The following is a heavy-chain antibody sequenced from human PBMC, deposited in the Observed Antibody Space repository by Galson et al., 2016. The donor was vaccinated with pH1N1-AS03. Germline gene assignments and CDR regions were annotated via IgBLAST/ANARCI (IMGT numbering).Heavy chain of an antibody. CDR2: IIPIFGSS. Sequence: QSGAEVKKPGASVKVSCKASGGTFNKYAITWVRQAPGQGLEWMGGIIPIFGSSDYAQKFQGRVTITTDKSTTTAYMELSSLRSEDTAVYYCVRGDGGSNFDYWGQGTLVTVSS. CDR1: GGTFNKYA. J-gene: IGHJ4*02. D-gene: IGHD2-15*01. CDR3: VRGDGGSNFDY. V-gene: IGHV1-69*05.